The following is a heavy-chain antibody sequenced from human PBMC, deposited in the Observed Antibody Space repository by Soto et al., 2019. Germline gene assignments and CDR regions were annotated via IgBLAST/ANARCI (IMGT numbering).Heavy chain of an antibody. D-gene: IGHD5-12*01. V-gene: IGHV3-23*01. CDR1: GFTFSSYA. J-gene: IGHJ6*02. Sequence: PGGSLRLSCAASGFTFSSYAMSWVRQAPGKGLEWVSAISGSGGSTYYADSVKGRFTISRDNSKNTLYLQMNSLRAEDTAVYYCAKGIPGDSGYDYFLSDYYYGMDVWGQGTTVTVSS. CDR2: ISGSGGST. CDR3: AKGIPGDSGYDYFLSDYYYGMDV.